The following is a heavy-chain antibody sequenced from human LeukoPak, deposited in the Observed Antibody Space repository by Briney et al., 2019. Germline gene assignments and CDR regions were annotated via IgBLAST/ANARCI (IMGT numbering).Heavy chain of an antibody. J-gene: IGHJ4*02. CDR1: GSSISSSYY. Sequence: SETLSLTCTVSGSSISSSYYGAWIRQPPGKGLEWIATISHSGSTYYNPSLKSRVTISAGTSQNQRSLRLNSVTVADTAVYYCARVNTVMATFDYWGQGTPVTVSS. CDR2: ISHSGST. CDR3: ARVNTVMATFDY. V-gene: IGHV4-38-2*02. D-gene: IGHD5-24*01.